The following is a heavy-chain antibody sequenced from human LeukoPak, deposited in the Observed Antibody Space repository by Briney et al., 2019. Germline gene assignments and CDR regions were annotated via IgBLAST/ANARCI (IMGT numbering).Heavy chain of an antibody. Sequence: SVKVSCTASGGTFSSYAISWVRQAPGQGLEWMGGIIPIFGTANYAQKFQGRVTITADESTSTAYMELSSLRSEDTAVYYCAGGGGNSLPNYYYCYGMDVWGQGTTVTVSS. CDR3: AGGGGNSLPNYYYCYGMDV. D-gene: IGHD4-23*01. CDR2: IIPIFGTA. V-gene: IGHV1-69*13. CDR1: GGTFSSYA. J-gene: IGHJ6*02.